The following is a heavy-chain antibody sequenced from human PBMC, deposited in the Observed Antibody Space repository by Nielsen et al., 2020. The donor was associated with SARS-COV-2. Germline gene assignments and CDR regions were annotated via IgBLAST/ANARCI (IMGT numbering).Heavy chain of an antibody. CDR3: ARGPRYGSGSYYAGGYNWFDP. Sequence: SETLSLTCTVSGGSISSYYWSWIRQPPGKGLEWIGYIYYSGSTNYNPSLKSRVTISVDTSKNQFSLKLSSVTAADTAVYYCARGPRYGSGSYYAGGYNWFDPWGQGTLVTVSS. D-gene: IGHD3-10*01. CDR2: IYYSGST. J-gene: IGHJ5*02. V-gene: IGHV4-59*01. CDR1: GGSISSYY.